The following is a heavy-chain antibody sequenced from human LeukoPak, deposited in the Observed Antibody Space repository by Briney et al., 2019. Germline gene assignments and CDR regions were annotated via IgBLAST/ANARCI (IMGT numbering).Heavy chain of an antibody. CDR1: GGSISSSSYY. D-gene: IGHD5-18*01. Sequence: PSETLSLTCTVSGGSISSSSYYWGWIRQPPGKGLEWVGSIYYSGSTYYNPSLKSRVTISVDTSKNQFSLKLSSVTAADTAVYYCARGWRLWARSAHFDYWGQGTLVTVSS. CDR2: IYYSGST. V-gene: IGHV4-39*01. CDR3: ARGWRLWARSAHFDY. J-gene: IGHJ4*02.